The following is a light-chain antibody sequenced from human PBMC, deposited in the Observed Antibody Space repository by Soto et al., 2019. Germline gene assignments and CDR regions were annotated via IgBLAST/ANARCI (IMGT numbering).Light chain of an antibody. V-gene: IGKV3D-15*01. Sequence: EVVMTQSPATLSVSPGERATVSCRAIQSVSTNLAWYQQRPGQAPRLLIYDASTRATGIPARFSGSGSGTEFTLTITSLQSEDFATYSCQQLNSYPLTFGGGTKVEIK. J-gene: IGKJ4*01. CDR1: QSVSTN. CDR3: QQLNSYPLT. CDR2: DAS.